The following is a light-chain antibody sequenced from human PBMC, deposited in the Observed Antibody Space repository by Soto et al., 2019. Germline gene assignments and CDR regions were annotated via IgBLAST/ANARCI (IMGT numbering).Light chain of an antibody. CDR3: QQYGSSPLT. V-gene: IGKV3-20*01. J-gene: IGKJ4*01. Sequence: EIVLTQSPATLSLSPGERAILSCRASQIVSSFLAWYQQKPGQAPRLLIYGASSRATGIPARFSGSGSGTDFTLTISRLEPEDFAVYYCQQYGSSPLTFGGGTKVDIK. CDR2: GAS. CDR1: QIVSSF.